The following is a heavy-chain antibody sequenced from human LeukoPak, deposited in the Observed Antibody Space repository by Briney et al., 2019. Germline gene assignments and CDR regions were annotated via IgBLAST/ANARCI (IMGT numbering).Heavy chain of an antibody. CDR1: GGTFSNYA. V-gene: IGHV1-69*06. CDR3: ARDLSSGWYYFDY. Sequence: SVKVSCKASGGTFSNYAISWVRQAPGQGLEWMGGIIPIFGTANYAQKLQGRVTITADKSTSTAYMELSSLRSEDTAVYYCARDLSSGWYYFDYWGQGTLVTVSS. D-gene: IGHD6-19*01. J-gene: IGHJ4*02. CDR2: IIPIFGTA.